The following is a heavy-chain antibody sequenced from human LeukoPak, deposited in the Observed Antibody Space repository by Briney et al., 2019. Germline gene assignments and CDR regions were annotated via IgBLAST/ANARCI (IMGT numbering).Heavy chain of an antibody. V-gene: IGHV3-48*03. J-gene: IGHJ6*02. CDR2: ISSSGSTI. CDR1: GFTFSSYE. Sequence: GGSLRLSCAASGFTFSSYEMNWVRQAPGKGLEWVSYISSSGSTIYYADSVKGRFTIARDNAQNSLYLQMNSVRAEDTAVYYCARDLTTLRSGMCVWGQGTTVTVSS. D-gene: IGHD1-1*01. CDR3: ARDLTTLRSGMCV.